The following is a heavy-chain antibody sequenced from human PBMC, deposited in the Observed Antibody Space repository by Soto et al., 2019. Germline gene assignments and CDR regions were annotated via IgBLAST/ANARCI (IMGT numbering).Heavy chain of an antibody. CDR1: GGSISSGGYY. V-gene: IGHV4-61*08. CDR3: ARNGFTYYDILTGISSPYFFDY. CDR2: IYYSGST. J-gene: IGHJ4*02. D-gene: IGHD3-9*01. Sequence: PSETLSLTCTVSGGSISSGGYYWSWIRQHPGKGLEWIGYIYYSGSTNYNPSLKSRVTISVDTSKNQFSLKLSSVTAADTAVYYCARNGFTYYDILTGISSPYFFDYWGQGTLVTVSS.